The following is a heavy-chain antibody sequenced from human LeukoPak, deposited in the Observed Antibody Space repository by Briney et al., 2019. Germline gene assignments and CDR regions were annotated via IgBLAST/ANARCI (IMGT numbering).Heavy chain of an antibody. CDR2: ISEDGGST. CDR1: VFTFDDYA. D-gene: IGHD6-6*01. CDR3: AKQVWGSSSSQSYFFDY. J-gene: IGHJ4*02. V-gene: IGHV3-43*02. Sequence: RGSLRLSFAASVFTFDDYAMHWGRQVPGKGLEWVSVISEDGGSTYYADSVKGRFTISRDNSKNSLYLQMNSLRTEDTALYYCAKQVWGSSSSQSYFFDYWGQGTLVTVSS.